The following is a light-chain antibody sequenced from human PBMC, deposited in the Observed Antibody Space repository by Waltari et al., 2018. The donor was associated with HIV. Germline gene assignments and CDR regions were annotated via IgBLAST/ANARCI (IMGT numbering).Light chain of an antibody. Sequence: SALTPPASVSGSPGQSITISCLGASSDIGSFDYVSWYQPHPDKAPKLILYDVTYRPSGVSGRFSGSRSGSMASLTISGLQPEDEADYFCCSYSDSGTILFGGGTRVTVL. CDR3: CSYSDSGTIL. CDR1: SSDIGSFDY. V-gene: IGLV2-14*03. J-gene: IGLJ2*01. CDR2: DVT.